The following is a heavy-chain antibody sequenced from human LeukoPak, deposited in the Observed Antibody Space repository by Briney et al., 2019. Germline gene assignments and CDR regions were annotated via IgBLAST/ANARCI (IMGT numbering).Heavy chain of an antibody. Sequence: GGSLRLSCAASGFTYSSYWMAWVRQAPGKELEWVANIKDDGSQKYYVDSVKGRFTISRDNAENSLYLQINSLRAEDTAVYYCARYKLYHGAFDIWGQGTMVTVSS. J-gene: IGHJ3*02. CDR2: IKDDGSQK. D-gene: IGHD1-14*01. V-gene: IGHV3-7*01. CDR1: GFTYSSYW. CDR3: ARYKLYHGAFDI.